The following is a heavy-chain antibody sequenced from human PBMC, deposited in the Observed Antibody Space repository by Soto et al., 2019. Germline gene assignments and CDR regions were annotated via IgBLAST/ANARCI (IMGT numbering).Heavy chain of an antibody. CDR3: AGGGGATFTHYYYYMDV. CDR2: INGGNGKS. Sequence: QVQLVQSGAEVKKPGASVKVSCEASGYTFSTYEMHWVRQAPGQRPEWMGWINGGNGKSKYSETLQGRVTFTRDTSASTAYMGLASLRSEDTAVYYCAGGGGATFTHYYYYMDVWGTGTTVTVSS. CDR1: GYTFSTYE. J-gene: IGHJ6*03. V-gene: IGHV1-3*01. D-gene: IGHD1-26*01.